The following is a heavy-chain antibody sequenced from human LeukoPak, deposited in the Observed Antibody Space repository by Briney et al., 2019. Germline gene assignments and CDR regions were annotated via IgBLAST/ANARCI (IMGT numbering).Heavy chain of an antibody. CDR1: GGTFSSYA. CDR3: ARVPYSSSWSYWYFDL. V-gene: IGHV1-69*04. J-gene: IGHJ2*01. Sequence: GASVTVSCKASGGTFSSYAISWVRQAPGQGLEWMGRIIPILGIANYAQKFQGRVTITADKSTSTAYMELSSLRSEDTAVYYCARVPYSSSWSYWYFDLWGRGTLVSVSS. CDR2: IIPILGIA. D-gene: IGHD6-13*01.